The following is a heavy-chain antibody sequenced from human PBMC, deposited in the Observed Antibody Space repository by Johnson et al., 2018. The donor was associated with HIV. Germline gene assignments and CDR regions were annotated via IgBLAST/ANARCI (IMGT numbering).Heavy chain of an antibody. CDR3: ARGDPPNVFDI. J-gene: IGHJ3*02. CDR2: ISWNSGSI. Sequence: VQLVESGGGVVRPGGSLRLSCAASGFTFDDYAMHWVRQAPGKGLEWVSGISWNSGSIGYADSVKGRFTISRESAKNSLYLQMNSLRAGDTAVYYCARGDPPNVFDIWGQGTMVTVSS. V-gene: IGHV3-9*01. CDR1: GFTFDDYA.